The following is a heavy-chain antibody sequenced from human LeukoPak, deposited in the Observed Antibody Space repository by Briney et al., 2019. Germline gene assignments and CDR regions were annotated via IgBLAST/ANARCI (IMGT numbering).Heavy chain of an antibody. Sequence: SETLSLTCTVSGGSISSGSYYWSWIRQPAGKGLEWIGRIYTSGSTNYNPSLKSRVTISVDTSKNQFSLKLSSVTAADTAVYYCAREGTYYYDSSGYYYWGQGTLVTVSS. J-gene: IGHJ4*02. CDR1: GGSISSGSYY. D-gene: IGHD3-22*01. CDR3: AREGTYYYDSSGYYY. CDR2: IYTSGST. V-gene: IGHV4-61*02.